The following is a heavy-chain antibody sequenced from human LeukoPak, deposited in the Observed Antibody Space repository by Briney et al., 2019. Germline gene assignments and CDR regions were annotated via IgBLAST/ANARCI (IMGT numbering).Heavy chain of an antibody. CDR2: IKQDGSEK. D-gene: IGHD3-3*01. CDR1: GFTFSSYW. Sequence: QPGGSLRLSCAASGFTFSSYWMSWVRQAPGNGLEWVANIKQDGSEKYYVDSVKGRFTISRDNAKNSLYLQMNSLRAEDTAVYYCARVLRFLEWLLFDYWGQGTLVTVSS. J-gene: IGHJ4*02. V-gene: IGHV3-7*01. CDR3: ARVLRFLEWLLFDY.